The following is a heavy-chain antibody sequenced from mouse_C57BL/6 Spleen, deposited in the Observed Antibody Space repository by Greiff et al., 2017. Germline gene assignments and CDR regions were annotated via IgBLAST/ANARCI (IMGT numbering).Heavy chain of an antibody. D-gene: IGHD1-1*01. CDR3: ARGGTTVGATGCDY. J-gene: IGHJ2*01. CDR1: GFTFSSYT. Sequence: DVMLVESGGGLVKPGGSLKLSCAASGFTFSSYTMSWVRQTPEKRLEWVATISGGGGNTYYPDSVKGLFTISRDNAKNTLYLQMSSLSSEDTALYYCARGGTTVGATGCDYWGQGTTLTVSS. CDR2: ISGGGGNT. V-gene: IGHV5-9*01.